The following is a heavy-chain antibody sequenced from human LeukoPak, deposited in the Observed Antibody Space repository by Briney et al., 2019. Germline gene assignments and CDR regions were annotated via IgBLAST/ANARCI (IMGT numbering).Heavy chain of an antibody. CDR1: GYSFTSYA. J-gene: IGHJ4*02. V-gene: IGHV1-3*01. D-gene: IGHD3-10*01. CDR2: INAGNGNT. CDR3: ASHFGSGSYLGY. Sequence: ASVKVSCKASGYSFTSYAMHWVRQAPGQRLEWMGWINAGNGNTKYSQKFQGRVTITRDTSASTAYMELSSLRSEDTAVYYCASHFGSGSYLGYWGQGTLVTVSS.